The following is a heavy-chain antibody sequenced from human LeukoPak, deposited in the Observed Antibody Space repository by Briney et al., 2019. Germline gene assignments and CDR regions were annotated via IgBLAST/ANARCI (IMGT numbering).Heavy chain of an antibody. J-gene: IGHJ3*02. CDR1: GYTFTSYG. D-gene: IGHD6-19*01. V-gene: IGHV1-18*01. CDR2: ISAYNGNT. Sequence: ASVKVSCKASGYTFTSYGISWVRQAPGQGLEWMGWISAYNGNTNYAQKLQGRVTMTTDTSTSTAYMELRSLRSDDTAVYFCARGGYSSGWESIAFDIWGQGTMVTVSS. CDR3: ARGGYSSGWESIAFDI.